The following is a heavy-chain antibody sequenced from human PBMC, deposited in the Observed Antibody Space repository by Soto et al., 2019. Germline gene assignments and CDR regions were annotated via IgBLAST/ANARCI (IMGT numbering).Heavy chain of an antibody. D-gene: IGHD3-22*01. Sequence: PGGSLRLSCATSGFNFRSYGIHWVRQAPGKGLEWVGIIWYDGSNKYYADSVKGRFTISRDDSKNTVYLQMDSLRVEDTAVYYCAKPPGLLFDYWGQGTLVTVSS. J-gene: IGHJ4*02. CDR3: AKPPGLLFDY. V-gene: IGHV3-33*06. CDR2: IWYDGSNK. CDR1: GFNFRSYG.